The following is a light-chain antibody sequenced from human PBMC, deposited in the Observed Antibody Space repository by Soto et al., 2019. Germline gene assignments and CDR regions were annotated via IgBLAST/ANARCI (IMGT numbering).Light chain of an antibody. CDR2: KAS. CDR3: QQYHSYPLT. Sequence: DLQMTQSPSTLSASVGDRVTITCRASQSISIWLAWYQQKPGKAPNLLIYKASSLESGVPSRFSGSGSGTEFTLTISNLQPDDFATYYCQQYHSYPLTFGPGTKVEIK. CDR1: QSISIW. J-gene: IGKJ3*01. V-gene: IGKV1-5*03.